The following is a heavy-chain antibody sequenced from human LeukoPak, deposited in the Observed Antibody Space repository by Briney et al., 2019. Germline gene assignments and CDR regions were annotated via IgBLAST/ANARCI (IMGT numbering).Heavy chain of an antibody. CDR1: GFTVSSNY. D-gene: IGHD4-17*01. V-gene: IGHV3-53*01. J-gene: IGHJ5*02. CDR3: ATTTVTTKFDP. Sequence: PGGSLRLSCAASGFTVSSNYMSWVRQAPGKGLEWVSVIYSGGSTYYADSVKGRFTISRDNSKNTLYLQMNSLRAEDTAVYYCATTTVTTKFDPWGQGTLVTVSS. CDR2: IYSGGST.